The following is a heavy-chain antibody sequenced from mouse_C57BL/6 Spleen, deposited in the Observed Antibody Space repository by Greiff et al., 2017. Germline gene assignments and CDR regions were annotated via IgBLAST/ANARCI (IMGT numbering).Heavy chain of an antibody. CDR3: GRGDSSGYGGGWFAD. D-gene: IGHD3-2*02. CDR1: GYTFTSYW. Sequence: QVQLQQPGTELVKPGASVTLSCKASGYTFTSYWLHWVKQRPGQGLEWIGTITPSNGGPNYNEKFKSKATLTVDKSSSTAYMQRSSRTSEDAAVYYGGRGDSSGYGGGWFADWGQGTRVTVAA. J-gene: IGHJ3*01. V-gene: IGHV1-53*01. CDR2: ITPSNGGP.